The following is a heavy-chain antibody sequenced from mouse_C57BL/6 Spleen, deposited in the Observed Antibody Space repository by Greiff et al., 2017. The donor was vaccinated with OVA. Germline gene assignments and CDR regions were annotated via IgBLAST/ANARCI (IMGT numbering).Heavy chain of an antibody. V-gene: IGHV1-78*01. CDR2: IYPRDGST. D-gene: IGHD4-1*01. J-gene: IGHJ2*01. CDR3: ARSRTLGRRGFDY. Sequence: VHLVESDAELVKPGASVKISCKVSGYTFTDHTIHWMKQRPEQGLEWIGYIYPRDGSTKYNEKFKGKATLTADKSSSTAYMQLNSLTSEDSAVYFCARSRTLGRRGFDYWGQGTTLTVSS. CDR1: GYTFTDHT.